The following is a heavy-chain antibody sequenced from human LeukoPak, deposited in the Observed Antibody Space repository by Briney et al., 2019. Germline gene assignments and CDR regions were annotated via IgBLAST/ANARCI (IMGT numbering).Heavy chain of an antibody. CDR1: GFTFSSYW. D-gene: IGHD3-16*02. V-gene: IGHV3-7*01. CDR3: ARDFMITFGGVIVNDAFDI. Sequence: PGGSLRLSCAASGFTFSSYWMSWVRQAPGKGLEWVANIKQDGSEKYYVDSVKGRFTISRDNAKNSLYLQMNSLRAEDTAVYYCARDFMITFGGVIVNDAFDIWGQGTMVTVSS. J-gene: IGHJ3*02. CDR2: IKQDGSEK.